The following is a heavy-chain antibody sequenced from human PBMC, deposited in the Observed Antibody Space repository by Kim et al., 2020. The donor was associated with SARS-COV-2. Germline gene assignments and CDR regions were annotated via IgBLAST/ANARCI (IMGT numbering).Heavy chain of an antibody. D-gene: IGHD5-12*01. V-gene: IGHV3-11*05. CDR1: GFIFSDFY. CDR3: ARGSGYYYSGTYLLES. Sequence: GGSLRLSCAASGFIFSDFYMTWIRQAPGKGLEWLSYISGSSNYTNYADSVKGRFTISRDNAKNSLFLQMNSLRADDTAVYYCARGSGYYYSGTYLLESWGQGTLVTVSS. CDR2: ISGSSNYT. J-gene: IGHJ5*02.